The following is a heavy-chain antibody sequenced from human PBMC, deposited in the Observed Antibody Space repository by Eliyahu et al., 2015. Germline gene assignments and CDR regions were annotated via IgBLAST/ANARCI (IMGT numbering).Heavy chain of an antibody. Sequence: QVQLQESGPGLVKPSGTLSLTCAVSGGSISSSNWWSWVRQPPGKGLEWIGEIYHSGSTNYNPSLKSRVTISVDKSKNQFSLKLSSVTAADTAVYYCARAGDGGYSSGWYVYYYYGMDVWGQGTTVTVSS. J-gene: IGHJ6*02. CDR2: IYHSGST. CDR3: ARAGDGGYSSGWYVYYYYGMDV. CDR1: GGSISSSNW. D-gene: IGHD6-19*01. V-gene: IGHV4-4*02.